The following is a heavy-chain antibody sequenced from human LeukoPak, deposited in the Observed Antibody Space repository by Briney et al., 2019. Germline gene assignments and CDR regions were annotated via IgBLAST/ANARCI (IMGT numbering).Heavy chain of an antibody. Sequence: SETLSLTCAVYGGSFSDYYWIWMRQPPGKGLEWIGEINHSGSTNYNPSLKSRVTISVDTSNNQFSLKLRSVTAADTAVYYCSRGQDDKAPTYYYIDVRGKGTTVTVSS. CDR1: GGSFSDYY. CDR3: SRGQDDKAPTYYYIDV. V-gene: IGHV4-34*01. J-gene: IGHJ6*03. D-gene: IGHD1-1*01. CDR2: INHSGST.